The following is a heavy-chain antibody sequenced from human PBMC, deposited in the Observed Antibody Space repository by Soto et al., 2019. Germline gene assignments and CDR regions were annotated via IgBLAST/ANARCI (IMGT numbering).Heavy chain of an antibody. Sequence: QPGGSLRLSCTASGFIFSSFAMSWVRQAPGKGLELVSVIIGSGSTTDYADSVRGRFTISRENSKKTVYLQMNSLRAEDKDVYYCAKDAKYISSLYYFDYWGQGTWVTVSS. CDR1: GFIFSSFA. CDR2: IIGSGSTT. V-gene: IGHV3-23*01. D-gene: IGHD6-13*01. J-gene: IGHJ4*02. CDR3: AKDAKYISSLYYFDY.